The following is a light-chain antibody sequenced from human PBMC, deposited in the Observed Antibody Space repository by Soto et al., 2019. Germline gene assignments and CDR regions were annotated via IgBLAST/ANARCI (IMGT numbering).Light chain of an antibody. CDR3: QTWGTGIQV. Sequence: QSVLTQSPSASASLGASVKLTCTLSSGHSSYAIAWHQQQPERGPRYLMKLSSDGSHSRGDGIPDRFSGSSSGAERYLTISSLQSEDEADCYCQTWGTGIQVFGGGTKLTVL. CDR1: SGHSSYA. CDR2: LSSDGSH. V-gene: IGLV4-69*01. J-gene: IGLJ3*02.